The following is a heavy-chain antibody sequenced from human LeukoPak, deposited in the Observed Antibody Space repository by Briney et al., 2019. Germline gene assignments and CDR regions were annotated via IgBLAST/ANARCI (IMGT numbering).Heavy chain of an antibody. V-gene: IGHV4-34*01. CDR2: INHSGST. CDR1: GGSFSGYY. CDR3: AGAEDSSSSLSLYYYYSYMDV. D-gene: IGHD6-6*01. Sequence: PSETLSLTCAVYGGSFSGYYWGWIRQPPGKGLEWIGEINHSGSTNYNPSLKSRVTISVDTSKNQFSLKLSSVTAADTAVYYCAGAEDSSSSLSLYYYYSYMDVWGKGTTVTVSS. J-gene: IGHJ6*03.